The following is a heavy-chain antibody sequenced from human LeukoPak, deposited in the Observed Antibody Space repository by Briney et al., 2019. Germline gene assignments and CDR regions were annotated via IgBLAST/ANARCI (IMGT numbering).Heavy chain of an antibody. CDR3: ARAGRIAARPGYYYCYYYMDV. J-gene: IGHJ6*03. Sequence: PSETLSLPCAVYVGFFSGYYWSWIRQPPGKGLEWIGEINHRGSTNYNPSLKRRVTISVDASKNQFSLKLSSVTAADTAVYYCARAGRIAARPGYYYCYYYMDVWGKGTTVTVSS. CDR1: VGFFSGYY. V-gene: IGHV4-34*01. D-gene: IGHD6-6*01. CDR2: INHRGST.